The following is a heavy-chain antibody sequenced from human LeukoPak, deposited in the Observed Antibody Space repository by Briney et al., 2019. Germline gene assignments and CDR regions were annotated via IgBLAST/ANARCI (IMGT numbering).Heavy chain of an antibody. V-gene: IGHV3-74*01. Sequence: TGGSLRLSCAASGFTFSSYWMHWVRQAPGKGLVWVSRFNSDGITTSYADSVKGRFTISKDNAKNTLYLQMNSLRAEDTAVYYCARGRYYLDSWGQGTLVTVSS. CDR1: GFTFSSYW. CDR3: ARGRYYLDS. CDR2: FNSDGITT. J-gene: IGHJ4*02.